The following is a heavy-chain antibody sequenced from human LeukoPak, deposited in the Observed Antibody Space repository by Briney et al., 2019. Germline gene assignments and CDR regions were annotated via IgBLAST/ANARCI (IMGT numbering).Heavy chain of an antibody. CDR1: GFTFSSYD. CDR3: EKVVEWELLSYPFDY. CDR2: ISYDVNRK. J-gene: IGHJ4*02. D-gene: IGHD1-26*01. Sequence: GSLRLSCVVSGFTFSSYDMNWVRQAPGKRLEWVAVISYDVNRKYYGDSVKGRFTISRDNSKNTLYLQMNSLRAEDTAVYYCEKVVEWELLSYPFDYWGQGTLVTVSS. V-gene: IGHV3-30*18.